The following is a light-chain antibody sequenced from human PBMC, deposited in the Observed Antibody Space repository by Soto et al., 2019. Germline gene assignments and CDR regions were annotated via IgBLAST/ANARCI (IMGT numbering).Light chain of an antibody. V-gene: IGLV2-11*01. CDR2: DVS. CDR1: SSDIGGYTY. J-gene: IGLJ1*01. Sequence: QSVLTQPRSVSGSPGQSVTISCTGTSSDIGGYTYVSWYQQHPGKAPKVIIYDVSERPSGVPDRFSGSKSGNTASLTISGIQPEDEADYYCCSFAGPQSFEVFGEGTKVTV. CDR3: CSFAGPQSFEV.